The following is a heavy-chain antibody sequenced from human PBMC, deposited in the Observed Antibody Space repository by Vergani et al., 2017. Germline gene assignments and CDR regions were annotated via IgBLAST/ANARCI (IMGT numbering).Heavy chain of an antibody. CDR2: INPNSGGT. CDR3: ASPYCSSTSCYGEDAFDI. V-gene: IGHV1-2*02. J-gene: IGHJ3*02. Sequence: QLVQSGPEVKKPGTSVKVSCKASGFTFTSSAMQWVRQAPGQGLEWMGWINPNSGGTNYAQKFQGRVTMTRDTSISTAYMELSRLRSDDTAVYYCASPYCSSTSCYGEDAFDIWGQGTMVTVSS. D-gene: IGHD2-2*01. CDR1: GFTFTSSA.